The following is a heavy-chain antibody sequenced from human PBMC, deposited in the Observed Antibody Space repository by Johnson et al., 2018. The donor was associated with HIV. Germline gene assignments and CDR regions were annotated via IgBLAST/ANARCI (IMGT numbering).Heavy chain of an antibody. J-gene: IGHJ3*02. D-gene: IGHD6-13*01. CDR3: ARDFKDSSSWYGAFDI. CDR1: GFTFSSSA. V-gene: IGHV3-30*04. CDR2: ISYDGSNK. Sequence: QVQLVESGGGVVQPGRSLRLSCAASGFTFSSSAMHWVRQAPGKGLAWVAVISYDGSNKYYADSVKGRFTISRDNSKNTLYLQMNSLRAEDTAVYYCARDFKDSSSWYGAFDIWGQGTMVTVSS.